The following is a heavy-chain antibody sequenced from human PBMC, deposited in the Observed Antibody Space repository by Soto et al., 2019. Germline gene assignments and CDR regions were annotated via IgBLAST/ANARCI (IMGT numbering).Heavy chain of an antibody. CDR2: SYYSVST. D-gene: IGHD3-22*01. CDR1: GGSISSSSYY. Sequence: QLQLQESGPGLVKPSETLSLTCTVSGGSISSSSYYWGWIRQPPGKGLEWIGSSYYSVSTYYNPSLKSRVTISVDTSKNQFSLKLSSVTAADTAVYYCARHSDYYDRPHGAWFDPWGQGTLVTVSS. J-gene: IGHJ5*02. V-gene: IGHV4-39*01. CDR3: ARHSDYYDRPHGAWFDP.